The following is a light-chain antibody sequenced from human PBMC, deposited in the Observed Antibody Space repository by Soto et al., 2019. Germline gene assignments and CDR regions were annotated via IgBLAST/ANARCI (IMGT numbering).Light chain of an antibody. CDR3: QHYRTS. J-gene: IGKJ4*01. V-gene: IGKV3-20*01. Sequence: EIVLTQSPGTLSLSPGERATLSCRASQSVSSSYLAWYQQKPGQAPSQLIYGASSRATGIPDRFSCSGSGTDFTLTNTRQETEDFAVYYCQHYRTSFGGGTRVEIK. CDR1: QSVSSSY. CDR2: GAS.